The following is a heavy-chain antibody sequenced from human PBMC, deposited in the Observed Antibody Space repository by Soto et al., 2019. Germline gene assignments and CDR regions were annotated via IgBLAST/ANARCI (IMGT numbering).Heavy chain of an antibody. D-gene: IGHD3-3*01. Sequence: QVQLVQSGAEVKKPGASVKVSCKASGYTFTSYYMHWVRQAPGQGLEWMGIINPSGGSTSYAQKFQGRVTMTRDTSTSTVYMELSSLRSEDTAVYYCAREGGITIFGVAAYYYYGMDVWGQGTTVTVSS. V-gene: IGHV1-46*01. CDR3: AREGGITIFGVAAYYYYGMDV. J-gene: IGHJ6*02. CDR2: INPSGGST. CDR1: GYTFTSYY.